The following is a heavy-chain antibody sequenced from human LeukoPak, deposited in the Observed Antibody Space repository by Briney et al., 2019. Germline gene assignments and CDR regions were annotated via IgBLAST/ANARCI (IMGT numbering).Heavy chain of an antibody. Sequence: QPGRSLRLSCPPSGFTFNSYGIHCVRHAPGKGLEWVAFIWYDGSNKYYADSVKGRFTISRDKSKNTLYLQMNSLRAEDTAVYYCARARTTRGFDYWGQGTLVTVSS. CDR1: GFTFNSYG. CDR2: IWYDGSNK. V-gene: IGHV3-33*01. J-gene: IGHJ4*02. CDR3: ARARTTRGFDY. D-gene: IGHD4-17*01.